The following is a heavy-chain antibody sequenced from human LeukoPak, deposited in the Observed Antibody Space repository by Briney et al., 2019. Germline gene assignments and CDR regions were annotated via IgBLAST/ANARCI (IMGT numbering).Heavy chain of an antibody. CDR1: GGSISSYY. D-gene: IGHD3-10*01. CDR2: IYYSGST. CDR3: ARPNYYGSGSYWFDP. V-gene: IGHV4-59*01. Sequence: PSETLSLTCTVSGGSISSYYWSWIRQPPGKGLEWIGHIYYSGSTNYNPSLKSRVTISVDTSKNQFSLKLSSVTAADTAVYYCARPNYYGSGSYWFDPWGQGTLVTVSS. J-gene: IGHJ5*02.